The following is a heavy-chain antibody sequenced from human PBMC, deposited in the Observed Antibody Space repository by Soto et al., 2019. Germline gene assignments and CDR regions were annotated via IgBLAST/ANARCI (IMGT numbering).Heavy chain of an antibody. CDR3: ARCPVRGYAYYYGMDD. Sequence: GGSLTLSCAASGFTFSSYWMHWVRQAPGKGLVWVSRINSDGSSTSYADSVKGRFTISRDNAKNTLYLQMNSLRAEDTAVYYCARCPVRGYAYYYGMDDWGQGTTVTVSS. J-gene: IGHJ6*01. D-gene: IGHD3-10*01. CDR1: GFTFSSYW. V-gene: IGHV3-74*01. CDR2: INSDGSST.